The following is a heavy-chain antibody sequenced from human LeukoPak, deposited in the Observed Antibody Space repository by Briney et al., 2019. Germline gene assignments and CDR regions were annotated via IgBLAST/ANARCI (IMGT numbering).Heavy chain of an antibody. D-gene: IGHD4-23*01. CDR1: GFTFSTYS. CDR3: ARDHPYYYGGNLFQH. V-gene: IGHV3-21*01. J-gene: IGHJ1*01. Sequence: NAGGSLRLSCAASGFTFSTYSMNWVRQAPGKGLEWVSSISSSSSYIYYADSVKGRFTISRDNAKNSLSLQMNSLRAEDTAVYYCARDHPYYYGGNLFQHWGQGTLVTVSS. CDR2: ISSSSSYI.